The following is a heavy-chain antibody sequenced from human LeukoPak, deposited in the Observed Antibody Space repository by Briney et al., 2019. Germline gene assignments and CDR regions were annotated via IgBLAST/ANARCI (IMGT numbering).Heavy chain of an antibody. J-gene: IGHJ4*02. Sequence: GGSLRLSCAPSRFTFGRYWMSWVRQAPGKGLEWVANINQDGSAKYYVDSVKGRFTISRDNAKNSLFLQMNSLRAEDTAVYFCARDFDYWGQGTLVTVSS. CDR1: RFTFGRYW. V-gene: IGHV3-7*01. CDR3: ARDFDY. CDR2: INQDGSAK.